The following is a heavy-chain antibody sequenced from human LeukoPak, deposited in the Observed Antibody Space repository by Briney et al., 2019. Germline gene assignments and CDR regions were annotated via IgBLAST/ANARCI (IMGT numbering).Heavy chain of an antibody. V-gene: IGHV3-30*18. Sequence: PGGSLRLSCAASGFTFSSYAMSWVRQAPGKGLEWVAVISYDGSNKYYADSVKGRFTISRDNSKNTLYLQMNSLRAEDTAVYYCAKDRGSKVAAAGPFDYWGQGTLVTVSS. D-gene: IGHD6-13*01. CDR3: AKDRGSKVAAAGPFDY. CDR2: ISYDGSNK. CDR1: GFTFSSYA. J-gene: IGHJ4*02.